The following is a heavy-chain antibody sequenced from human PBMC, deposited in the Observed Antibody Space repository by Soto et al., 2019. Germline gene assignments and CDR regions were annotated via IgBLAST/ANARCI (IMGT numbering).Heavy chain of an antibody. Sequence: PGGSLRLSCAASGFTFSNYYMSWIRQPPGKGLEWVSHTSSSSTYTNYADSVKGRFTISRDNAKKSLYLQMNSLRAEDTAVYYCAREGYDFWSGRMVSSRYGMDVWGQGTTVTVSS. D-gene: IGHD3-3*01. J-gene: IGHJ6*02. CDR1: GFTFSNYY. CDR3: AREGYDFWSGRMVSSRYGMDV. CDR2: TSSSSTYT. V-gene: IGHV3-11*05.